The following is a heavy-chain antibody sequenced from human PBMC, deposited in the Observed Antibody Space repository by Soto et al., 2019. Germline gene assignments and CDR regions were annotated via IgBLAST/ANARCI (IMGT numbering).Heavy chain of an antibody. Sequence: QPRSSSRLLCVASGFTFSHYGMHSVRQAPGKGLEWVAGIDYNEINQYYIDPVKGRFTISRDQSKNTLYLQMNSLRAEDTAVYYCARDFFPVPTCYDFWGDVVLVTVS. D-gene: IGHD2-2*01. CDR3: ARDFFPVPTCYDF. V-gene: IGHV3-33*01. CDR1: GFTFSHYG. J-gene: IGHJ4*01. CDR2: IDYNEINQ.